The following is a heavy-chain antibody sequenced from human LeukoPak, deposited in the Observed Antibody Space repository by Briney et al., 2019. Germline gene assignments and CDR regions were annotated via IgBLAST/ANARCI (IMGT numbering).Heavy chain of an antibody. Sequence: PGRSLRLSCAASGFTFSSYSMNWVRQAPGKGLEWVSYISSSSSTIYYADSVKGRFTISRDNAKNSLYLQMNSLRDEDTAVYYCARDPLGNDYVWGTIPWGQGTLVTVSP. J-gene: IGHJ5*02. CDR3: ARDPLGNDYVWGTIP. CDR2: ISSSSSTI. CDR1: GFTFSSYS. D-gene: IGHD3-16*01. V-gene: IGHV3-48*02.